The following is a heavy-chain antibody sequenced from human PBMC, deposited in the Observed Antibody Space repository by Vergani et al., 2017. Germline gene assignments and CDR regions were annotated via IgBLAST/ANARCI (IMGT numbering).Heavy chain of an antibody. CDR2: ISWDGGST. V-gene: IGHV3-43D*03. CDR1: GFTFDDYA. Sequence: EVQLVESGGVVVQPGGSLRLSCAASGFTFDDYAMHWVRQAPGKGLEWVSLISWDGGSTYYADSVKGRFTISRDNSKNSLYLQMNSLRAEDTAVYYCARDPEHTVVTRLDYWGQGTLVTVSS. CDR3: ARDPEHTVVTRLDY. D-gene: IGHD4-23*01. J-gene: IGHJ4*02.